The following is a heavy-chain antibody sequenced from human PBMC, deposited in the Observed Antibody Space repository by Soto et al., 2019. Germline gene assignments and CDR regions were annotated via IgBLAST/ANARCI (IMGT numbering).Heavy chain of an antibody. V-gene: IGHV4-4*07. D-gene: IGHD6-6*01. CDR2: IFTSGNT. Sequence: SETLSLTCTVSGGSMNDYYWSWIRQPAGKGLEWIGRIFTSGNTNYNPSLRSRLTMSVDTSTNHVSLRLTSVTAADTAVYYCASGRLVSRYYGLDVWGQGTTVTVSS. CDR1: GGSMNDYY. J-gene: IGHJ6*02. CDR3: ASGRLVSRYYGLDV.